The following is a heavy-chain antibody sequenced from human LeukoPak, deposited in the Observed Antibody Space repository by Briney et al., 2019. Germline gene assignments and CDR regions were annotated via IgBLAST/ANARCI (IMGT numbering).Heavy chain of an antibody. CDR3: ARGGYYGSGSDDAFDI. Sequence: SETLSLTCTVSGGSISSYYWSWIRQPPGKGLEWIGYIYYSGSTNYSPSLKSRVTISEDTSKNQFSLNLSCVTAAETAVYYCARGGYYGSGSDDAFDIWGQGTMVTVSS. J-gene: IGHJ3*02. CDR1: GGSISSYY. D-gene: IGHD3-10*01. CDR2: IYYSGST. V-gene: IGHV4-59*01.